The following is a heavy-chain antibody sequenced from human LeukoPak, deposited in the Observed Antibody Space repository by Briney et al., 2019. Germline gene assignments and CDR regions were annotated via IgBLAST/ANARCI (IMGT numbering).Heavy chain of an antibody. J-gene: IGHJ4*02. CDR3: ARESREGSSLPA. CDR2: IKQDGSEK. V-gene: IGHV3-7*01. D-gene: IGHD6-13*01. Sequence: PGGSLRLSRAASGFAFSSYWMSWGPEAPGQGLEWGANIKQDGSEKYYVDSVKGRFTISRDSAKNSLYLQMNSLRVEDTAVYYCARESREGSSLPAWGQGTLVTVSS. CDR1: GFAFSSYW.